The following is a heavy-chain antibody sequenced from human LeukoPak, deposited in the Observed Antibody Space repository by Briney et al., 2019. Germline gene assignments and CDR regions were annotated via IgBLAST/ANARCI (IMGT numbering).Heavy chain of an antibody. CDR3: ARDRYCSGI. Sequence: GGSLRLSCAASGFTFSNYNLNWVRQAPGKGLEWVSSISRSSSYIHYADSVKGRFTVSRDNAKNSLYLQMNSLRAEDTAVYYCARDRYCSGIWGQGTLVTVSS. D-gene: IGHD2-15*01. CDR1: GFTFSNYN. V-gene: IGHV3-21*01. J-gene: IGHJ4*02. CDR2: ISRSSSYI.